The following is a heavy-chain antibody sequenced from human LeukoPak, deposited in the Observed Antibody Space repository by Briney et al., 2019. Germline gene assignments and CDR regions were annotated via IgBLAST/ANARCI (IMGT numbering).Heavy chain of an antibody. V-gene: IGHV3-23*01. D-gene: IGHD3-10*01. Sequence: GGSLRLSCAASGFTFSSYAMSWVRQAPGKGLEWVSAISGSGGSTYYADSVKGRFTISRDNSKNTLYPQMNSLRAEDTAVYYCAKEGRVMVRGVTAGNYWGQGTLVTVSS. J-gene: IGHJ4*02. CDR3: AKEGRVMVRGVTAGNY. CDR2: ISGSGGST. CDR1: GFTFSSYA.